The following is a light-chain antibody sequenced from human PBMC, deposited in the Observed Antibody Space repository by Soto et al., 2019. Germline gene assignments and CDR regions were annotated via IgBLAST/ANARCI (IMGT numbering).Light chain of an antibody. CDR3: SSFTTSTTLV. Sequence: QSVLTQPASVSGSPGQSITISCAGSNSDVGAYNYVSWYQQHSGKAPKLIIFDVSNRPSGVSDRFSASKSGNTASLTISGLQAEDEADYYCSSFTTSTTLVFGGGTQLTVL. V-gene: IGLV2-14*03. J-gene: IGLJ7*01. CDR1: NSDVGAYNY. CDR2: DVS.